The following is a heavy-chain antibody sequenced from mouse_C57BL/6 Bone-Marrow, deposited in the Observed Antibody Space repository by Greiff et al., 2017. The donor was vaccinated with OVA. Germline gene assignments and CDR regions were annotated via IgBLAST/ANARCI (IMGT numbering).Heavy chain of an antibody. V-gene: IGHV1-82*01. D-gene: IGHD2-4*01. CDR3: ARKIYYDYGGFAY. CDR1: GYAFSSSW. Sequence: VKLMESGPELVKPGASVKISCKASGYAFSSSWMNWVKQRPGKGLEWIGRIYPGDGDTNYNGKFKGKATLTADKSSSTAYMQLSSLTSEDSAVYFGARKIYYDYGGFAYWGQGTLVTVSA. J-gene: IGHJ3*01. CDR2: IYPGDGDT.